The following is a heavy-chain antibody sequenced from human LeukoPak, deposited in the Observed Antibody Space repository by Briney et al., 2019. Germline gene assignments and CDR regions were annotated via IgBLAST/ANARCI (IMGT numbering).Heavy chain of an antibody. CDR3: ARQGGIVGPTSAFDI. V-gene: IGHV5-51*01. J-gene: IGHJ3*02. CDR2: IYPGDSDT. D-gene: IGHD1-26*01. CDR1: GYSFTSYW. Sequence: GESLKISCKGSGYSFTSYWIAWVRQMPGKGLEWMGIIYPGDSDTRYSPSFQGQVTISADKSISTAYLQWSSLKASDTAMYYCARQGGIVGPTSAFDIWGQGTMVTVSS.